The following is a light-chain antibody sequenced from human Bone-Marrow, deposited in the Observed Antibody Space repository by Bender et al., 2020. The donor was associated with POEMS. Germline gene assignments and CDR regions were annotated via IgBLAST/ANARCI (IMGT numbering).Light chain of an antibody. J-gene: IGLJ3*02. CDR2: HTN. Sequence: VVTQEPCLAVSPGGTVTLTCGLSSGSVSTDYYPSWYQQTPGQAPRTLMYHTNTRSSGVPDRFSGSILGNKAALTITGAQADDESDYYCVLYLGSGISVFGGGTKLTVL. V-gene: IGLV8-61*01. CDR3: VLYLGSGISV. CDR1: SGSVSTDYY.